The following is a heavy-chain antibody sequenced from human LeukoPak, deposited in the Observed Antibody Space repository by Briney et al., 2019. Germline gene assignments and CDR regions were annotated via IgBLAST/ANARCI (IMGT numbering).Heavy chain of an antibody. V-gene: IGHV3-48*02. CDR1: GFTFSTYR. Sequence: GGSLRLSCAASGFTFSTYRMNWVRQAPGKGLEWVSYISSSGSITYYADSVKGRFTISRDSAKNSLYLQMNSLRDEDTAVYYCARDLKASGSYDYWGQGTLVTVSS. J-gene: IGHJ4*02. D-gene: IGHD3-10*01. CDR2: ISSSGSIT. CDR3: ARDLKASGSYDY.